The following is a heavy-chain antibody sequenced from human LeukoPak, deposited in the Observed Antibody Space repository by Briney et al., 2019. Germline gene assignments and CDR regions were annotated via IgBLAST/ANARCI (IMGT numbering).Heavy chain of an antibody. V-gene: IGHV3-33*08. Sequence: PGGSLRVSCAASGFTFSNFGLNWVRQAPGKGLEGVAFISDNGRRTYYLESVKGLFTISRDDSKNTLYLQMNSLRVEDTAVYYCARDRIGKYSIDYWGQGTLVTVSS. J-gene: IGHJ4*02. D-gene: IGHD2-15*01. CDR1: GFTFSNFG. CDR2: ISDNGRRT. CDR3: ARDRIGKYSIDY.